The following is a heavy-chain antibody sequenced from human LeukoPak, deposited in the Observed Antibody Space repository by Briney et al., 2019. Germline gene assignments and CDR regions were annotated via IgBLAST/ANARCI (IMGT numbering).Heavy chain of an antibody. V-gene: IGHV3-7*01. D-gene: IGHD5-24*01. Sequence: PGGSLRLSCAASGFTFSSYWMTWVRQAPGKGLEWVANIKQDGSEKYYVDSVEGRFTISRDNAENSLYLQMNSLRAEDTAVYYCARSDPPRMAADYWGQGTLVTVSS. CDR3: ARSDPPRMAADY. CDR1: GFTFSSYW. J-gene: IGHJ4*02. CDR2: IKQDGSEK.